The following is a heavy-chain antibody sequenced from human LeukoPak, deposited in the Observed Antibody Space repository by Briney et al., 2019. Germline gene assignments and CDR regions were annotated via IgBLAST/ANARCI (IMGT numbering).Heavy chain of an antibody. Sequence: SETLSLTCTVSGGSISSYYWSWIRQPPGKGLEWIGYIYNSGSTNYNPSLKSRVTISVDTSKNRFSLKLNSVTAADTAVYYCARGLVLRYWGQGTLVTVSS. D-gene: IGHD2-8*02. CDR3: ARGLVLRY. J-gene: IGHJ4*02. CDR1: GGSISSYY. CDR2: IYNSGST. V-gene: IGHV4-59*08.